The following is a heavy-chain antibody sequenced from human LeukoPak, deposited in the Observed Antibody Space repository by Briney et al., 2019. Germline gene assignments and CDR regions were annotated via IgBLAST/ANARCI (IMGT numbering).Heavy chain of an antibody. J-gene: IGHJ4*02. V-gene: IGHV3-21*04. Sequence: GSLRLSCAASGLTFSDYSMNWVRHTPGKGLEWVSSISSVHGVIYYADSVKGRFTISRGTSENTIYLQMNSLRAEDTAVYYCATSPRVTLYVMGDFAYWGQGTLVTVSS. CDR1: GLTFSDYS. CDR2: ISSVHGVI. CDR3: ATSPRVTLYVMGDFAY. D-gene: IGHD3-16*01.